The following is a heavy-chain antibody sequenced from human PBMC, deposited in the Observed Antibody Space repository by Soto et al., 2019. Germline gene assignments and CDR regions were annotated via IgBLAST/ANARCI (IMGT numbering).Heavy chain of an antibody. CDR2: IKQDGSEK. V-gene: IGHV3-7*03. D-gene: IGHD3-3*01. J-gene: IGHJ6*02. Sequence: EVQVVESGGGLVQPGGSLRLSCAASGFTFSSYWMSWVRQAPGKGLEWVAKIKQDGSEKYYVDSVKGRFTISRDNAKNSRYLQMNCLRAEDAAVYYCARESHCDFWGGYAYGMDVWGQGTTVTVSS. CDR1: GFTFSSYW. CDR3: ARESHCDFWGGYAYGMDV.